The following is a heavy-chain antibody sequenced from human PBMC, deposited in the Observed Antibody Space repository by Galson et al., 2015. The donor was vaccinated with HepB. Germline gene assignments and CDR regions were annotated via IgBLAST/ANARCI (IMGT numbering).Heavy chain of an antibody. Sequence: SLRLACADSGFTYSTYARHWVRQAPGKGLEWVAVISYDGSNKYYADSVKGRFTISRDNSKNTLYLQMNSLRAEDTAVYYCASPYPVVGLHYFFDSWGQGTLVTVSS. CDR2: ISYDGSNK. V-gene: IGHV3-30*04. CDR3: ASPYPVVGLHYFFDS. CDR1: GFTYSTYA. D-gene: IGHD1-26*01. J-gene: IGHJ4*02.